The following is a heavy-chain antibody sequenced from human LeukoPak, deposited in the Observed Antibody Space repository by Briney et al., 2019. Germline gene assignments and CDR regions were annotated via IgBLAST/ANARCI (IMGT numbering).Heavy chain of an antibody. CDR3: ARDLGLRGVTNWFDP. V-gene: IGHV1-46*01. CDR2: IDPSGGST. D-gene: IGHD3-10*01. Sequence: ASVTVSCKASAYTFSEYLMHWVGQAPGQGLEWMGIIDPSGGSTVYAQKFQGRVTMTRDTSTSTVYMELSSLRSDDTAVYYCARDLGLRGVTNWFDPWGQGTLVTVSS. CDR1: AYTFSEYL. J-gene: IGHJ5*02.